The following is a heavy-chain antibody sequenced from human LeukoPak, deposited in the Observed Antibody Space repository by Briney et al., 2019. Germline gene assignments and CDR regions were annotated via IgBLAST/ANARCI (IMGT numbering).Heavy chain of an antibody. CDR2: IYHSGST. CDR3: AAYGYTDLRAINY. CDR1: GGSISSSNW. D-gene: IGHD5-24*01. Sequence: SQTLSLTCAVSGGSISSSNWWSWVRQPPGKGLEWIAEIYHSGSTNYSTSLKNRGTISVDKSKNKSSLNLNSVTAPDTAVYYCAAYGYTDLRAINYWSQAILATVPS. J-gene: IGHJ4*02. V-gene: IGHV4-4*02.